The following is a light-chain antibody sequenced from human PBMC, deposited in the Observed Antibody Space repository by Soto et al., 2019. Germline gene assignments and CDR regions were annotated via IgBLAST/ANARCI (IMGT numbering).Light chain of an antibody. V-gene: IGLV4-60*03. Sequence: QPVLTQSSSASASLVSSVKRTCTLSSGHSSYIIAWHQQQPGKAPRYLMKLEGSGSYNKGSGVPDRFSGSSSGADRYLTISNLQSEDEADYYGETWDSNTWVFGGGTKLTVL. J-gene: IGLJ3*02. CDR1: SGHSSYI. CDR2: LEGSGSY. CDR3: ETWDSNTWV.